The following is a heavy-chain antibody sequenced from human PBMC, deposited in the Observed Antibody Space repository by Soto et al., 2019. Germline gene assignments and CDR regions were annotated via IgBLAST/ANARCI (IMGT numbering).Heavy chain of an antibody. CDR2: INPNSGAT. J-gene: IGHJ3*02. CDR1: GYSFAGFY. CDR3: AIIMTHSDSFDI. D-gene: IGHD3-16*01. V-gene: IGHV1-2*04. Sequence: ASVKVSCKASGYSFAGFYIHWMRQAPGQGLEWVGSINPNSGATTYAQKFQDSVAMTRDTSVSTAYMDLNRLTSDDTAIYYCAIIMTHSDSFDIWGQGTMVTV.